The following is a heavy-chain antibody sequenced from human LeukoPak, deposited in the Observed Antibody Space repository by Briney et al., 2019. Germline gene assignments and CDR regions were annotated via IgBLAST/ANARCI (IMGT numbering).Heavy chain of an antibody. CDR2: ITSGSGTI. Sequence: GGSLRLSCAASGFAFTSYSMNWVRQAPGKGLEWVSYITSGSGTIYYADSVKGRFTISRDNAKNSLYLQMNSLRAEDTAVYYCAREELGSSLGFDPWGQGTLVTVSS. J-gene: IGHJ5*02. D-gene: IGHD3-16*01. CDR3: AREELGSSLGFDP. CDR1: GFAFTSYS. V-gene: IGHV3-48*04.